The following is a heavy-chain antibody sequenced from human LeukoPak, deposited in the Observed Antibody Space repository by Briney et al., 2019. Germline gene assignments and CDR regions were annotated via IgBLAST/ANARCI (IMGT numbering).Heavy chain of an antibody. CDR3: ARDSSGWRANWFDP. J-gene: IGHJ5*02. Sequence: PGGSLRLSCEASGFTVSSNYMSWVRQAPGKGLECVSSISSSSSYIYYADSVKGRFTISRDNAKNSLYLQMNSLRAEDTAVYYCARDSSGWRANWFDPWGQGTLVTVSS. V-gene: IGHV3-21*01. CDR1: GFTVSSNY. D-gene: IGHD6-19*01. CDR2: ISSSSSYI.